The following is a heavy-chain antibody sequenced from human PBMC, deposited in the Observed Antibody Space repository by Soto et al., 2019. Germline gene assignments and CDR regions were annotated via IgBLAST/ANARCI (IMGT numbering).Heavy chain of an antibody. V-gene: IGHV5-51*01. J-gene: IGHJ4*02. CDR2: IYPGDSDT. CDR1: GYSFTSYW. CDR3: ARLGDTAMVVFDY. D-gene: IGHD5-18*01. Sequence: LGESLKISCKGSGYSFTSYWIGWVRQMPGKGLEWMGIIYPGDSDTRYSPSFQGQVTISADKSISTAYLQWSSLKVSDTAMYYCARLGDTAMVVFDYWGQGTLVTVSS.